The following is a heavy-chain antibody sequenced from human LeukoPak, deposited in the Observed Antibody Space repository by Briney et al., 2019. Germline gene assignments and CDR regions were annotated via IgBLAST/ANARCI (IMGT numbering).Heavy chain of an antibody. CDR1: GGSISSGSYY. Sequence: TLSLTCTVSGGSISSGSYYWSWIRQPAGKGLEWIGRIYTSGSTNYNPSLKSRVTISVDTSKNQFSLKLSSVTAADTAVYYCARYSPMYSSSWGGSWFDPWGQGTLVTVSS. CDR2: IYTSGST. CDR3: ARYSPMYSSSWGGSWFDP. J-gene: IGHJ5*02. V-gene: IGHV4-61*02. D-gene: IGHD6-13*01.